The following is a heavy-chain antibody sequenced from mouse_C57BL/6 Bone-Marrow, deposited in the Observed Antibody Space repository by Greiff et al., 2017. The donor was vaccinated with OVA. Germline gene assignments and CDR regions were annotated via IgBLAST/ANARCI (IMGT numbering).Heavy chain of an antibody. Sequence: VQLQQPGAELVRPGSSVKLSCKASGYTFTSYWMHWVKQRPIQGLEWIGNIDPSDSETHYNQKFKDKATLTVDKSSSTAYMQLSSLTSEDSAVYYCARSNYGGLAMDYWGQGTSVTVSS. V-gene: IGHV1-52*01. CDR2: IDPSDSET. CDR1: GYTFTSYW. CDR3: ARSNYGGLAMDY. J-gene: IGHJ4*01. D-gene: IGHD2-5*01.